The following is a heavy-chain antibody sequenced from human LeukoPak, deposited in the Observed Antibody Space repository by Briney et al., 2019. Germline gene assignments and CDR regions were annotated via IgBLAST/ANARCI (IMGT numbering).Heavy chain of an antibody. CDR2: VNNDGSST. CDR1: GFTFSNYW. Sequence: GGSLRLSCSASGFTFSNYWMHWVRQGPGKGLVWVSRVNNDGSSTAYADSVRGRFTISRDNAKNTLYLQMNSLRAEDTAVYYCVGAAANTTPRPWGQGTLVTVSS. D-gene: IGHD6-13*01. V-gene: IGHV3-74*01. J-gene: IGHJ4*02. CDR3: VGAAANTTPRP.